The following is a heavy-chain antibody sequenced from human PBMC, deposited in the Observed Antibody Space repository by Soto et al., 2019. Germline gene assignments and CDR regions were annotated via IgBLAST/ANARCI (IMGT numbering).Heavy chain of an antibody. CDR3: ARASGYVSGWYHDY. CDR2: LIPILGTT. Sequence: QVQLVQSGAEVRKPGSSVKVSCKASGGTFSSDAVSWVRQAPGQGLEWMGALIPILGTTHYAQKFQGRVTITADESTNTAYMELSSLRSDDTAVYYCARASGYVSGWYHDYWGQGTRVTVSS. D-gene: IGHD6-19*01. J-gene: IGHJ4*02. V-gene: IGHV1-69*01. CDR1: GGTFSSDA.